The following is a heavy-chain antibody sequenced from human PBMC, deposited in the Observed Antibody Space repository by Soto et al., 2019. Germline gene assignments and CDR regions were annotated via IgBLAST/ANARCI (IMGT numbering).Heavy chain of an antibody. CDR3: AKDRMATIRVERYFDY. CDR2: ISYDGSNK. D-gene: IGHD5-12*01. CDR1: GFTFSSYG. Sequence: QVQLVESGGGVVQPGRSLRLSCAASGFTFSSYGMHWVRQAPGKGLEWVAVISYDGSNKYYADSVKGRFTISRDNSKNTLYLQMNSLRAEDTAVYYCAKDRMATIRVERYFDYWGQGTLVTVSS. J-gene: IGHJ4*02. V-gene: IGHV3-30*18.